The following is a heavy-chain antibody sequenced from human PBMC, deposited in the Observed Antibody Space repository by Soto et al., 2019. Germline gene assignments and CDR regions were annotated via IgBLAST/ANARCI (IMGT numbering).Heavy chain of an antibody. CDR2: IWDDGSNK. CDR1: GFTFSNYG. V-gene: IGHV3-33*01. Sequence: QVQLVESGGGVVQPGRSLRLSCAASGFTFSNYGMHWVRQAPGRGLEWVAVIWDDGSNKYYTDSVKGRFTISRDNSKNMLYLQMNSLRVEDTAVYYCARPPVPKIYWYFDLWGRGTRVAVSS. J-gene: IGHJ2*01. D-gene: IGHD6-6*01. CDR3: ARPPVPKIYWYFDL.